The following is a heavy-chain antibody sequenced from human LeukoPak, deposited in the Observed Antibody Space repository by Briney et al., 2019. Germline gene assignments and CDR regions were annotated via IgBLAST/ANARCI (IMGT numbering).Heavy chain of an antibody. Sequence: ASVKVSCTASGYTFTSYGISWVRQAPGQGLEWMGWISAYNGNTNYAQKLQGRVTMTTDTSTSTAYMELRSLRSDDTAVYYCARGRCSSSCSNWFDPWGQGTLVTVSS. CDR1: GYTFTSYG. CDR3: ARGRCSSSCSNWFDP. CDR2: ISAYNGNT. D-gene: IGHD6-13*01. V-gene: IGHV1-18*01. J-gene: IGHJ5*02.